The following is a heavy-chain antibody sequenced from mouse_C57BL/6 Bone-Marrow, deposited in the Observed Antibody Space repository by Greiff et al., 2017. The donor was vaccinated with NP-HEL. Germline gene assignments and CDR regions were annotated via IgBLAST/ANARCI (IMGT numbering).Heavy chain of an antibody. CDR1: GFTFSDFY. Sequence: EVNVVESGGGLVQSGRSLRLSCATSGFTFSDFYMEWVRQAPGKGLEWIAASRNKANDYTTEYSASVKGRFIVSSDTSQSSLDLQMNALRAEDTAIYYCARAYYSNYLYYFDYWGQGTTLTVSS. D-gene: IGHD2-5*01. CDR3: ARAYYSNYLYYFDY. J-gene: IGHJ2*01. CDR2: SRNKANDYTT. V-gene: IGHV7-1*01.